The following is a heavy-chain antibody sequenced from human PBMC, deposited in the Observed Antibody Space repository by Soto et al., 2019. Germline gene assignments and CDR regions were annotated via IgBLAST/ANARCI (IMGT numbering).Heavy chain of an antibody. CDR1: GGSISSSSYY. CDR3: ARLATGYYDSSGYYYFDY. J-gene: IGHJ4*02. CDR2: IYYSGSA. Sequence: SETMSLTCTVSGGSISSSSYYWGWIRQPPGKGLEWIGSIYYSGSAYYNPSLKSRVTISVDTSKNQFSLKLSSVTAADTAVYYCARLATGYYDSSGYYYFDYWGQGTLVTVSS. V-gene: IGHV4-39*01. D-gene: IGHD3-22*01.